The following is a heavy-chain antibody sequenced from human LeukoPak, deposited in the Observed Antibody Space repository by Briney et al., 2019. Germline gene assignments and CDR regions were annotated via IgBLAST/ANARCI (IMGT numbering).Heavy chain of an antibody. CDR2: IYYSGSS. J-gene: IGHJ4*02. CDR3: ARGRRWAAAEIVY. V-gene: IGHV4-39*01. Sequence: SETLSLTCSVSGGSISSSSSYWGWIRQPPGKGLEWIGSIYYSGSSFDNPALKSRVTISVDTSKNQFSLKLISVTAADTAVYYCARGRRWAAAEIVYWGQGTLVTVSS. D-gene: IGHD6-13*01. CDR1: GGSISSSSSY.